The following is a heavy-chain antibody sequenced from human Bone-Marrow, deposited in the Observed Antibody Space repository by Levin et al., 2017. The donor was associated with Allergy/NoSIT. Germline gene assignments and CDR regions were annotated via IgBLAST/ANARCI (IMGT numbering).Heavy chain of an antibody. J-gene: IGHJ4*02. D-gene: IGHD3-10*01. CDR2: INHSGST. V-gene: IGHV4-34*01. Sequence: KAGGSLRLSCAVYGGSFSGYYWSWIRQPPGKGLEWIGEINHSGSTNYNPSLKSRVTISVDTSKNQFSLKLSSVTAADTAVYYCARAYFGRYYYGSGSYMGPYFDYWGQGTLVTVSS. CDR1: GGSFSGYY. CDR3: ARAYFGRYYYGSGSYMGPYFDY.